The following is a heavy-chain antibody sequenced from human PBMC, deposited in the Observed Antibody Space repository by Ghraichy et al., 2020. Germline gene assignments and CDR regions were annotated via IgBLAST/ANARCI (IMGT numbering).Heavy chain of an antibody. V-gene: IGHV1-46*01. Sequence: ASLKVSCKASGYTFTSYYMHWVRQAPGQGLEWMGIINPSGGSTSYAQKFQGRVTMTRDTSTSTVYMELSSLRSEDTAVYYCARDGPYYYGSGSYLPVSNYYYGMDVWGQGTTVTVSS. CDR2: INPSGGST. J-gene: IGHJ6*02. CDR1: GYTFTSYY. CDR3: ARDGPYYYGSGSYLPVSNYYYGMDV. D-gene: IGHD3-10*01.